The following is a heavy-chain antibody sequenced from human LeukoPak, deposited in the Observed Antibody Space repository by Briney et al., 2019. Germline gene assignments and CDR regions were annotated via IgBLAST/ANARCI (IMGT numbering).Heavy chain of an antibody. D-gene: IGHD6-6*01. V-gene: IGHV3-23*01. CDR2: LSGSGGST. CDR3: AKHFALAAFYAMDV. Sequence: GGSLRLSCAASGFTFSNYAMSWVRQAPGKGLEWVSGLSGSGGSTYYADSVKGRFTISRDNSKNTLYLQMNSLRAEDTAVYYCAKHFALAAFYAMDVWGKGPRSPSPQ. J-gene: IGHJ6*04. CDR1: GFTFSNYA.